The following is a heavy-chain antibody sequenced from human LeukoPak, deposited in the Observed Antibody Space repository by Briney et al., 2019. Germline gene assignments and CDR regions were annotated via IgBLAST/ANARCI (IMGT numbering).Heavy chain of an antibody. V-gene: IGHV4-30-4*01. J-gene: IGHJ6*02. CDR3: ARVAWGNYDFWSGYPGYGMDV. CDR1: GGSISSGDYY. D-gene: IGHD3-3*01. Sequence: SEPLSLTCTVSGGSISSGDYYWRWIRQPPGRGVEWIGYIYYSGSTYYNPSLQSRVTISVDASKNQFSLKLSSVTAADTAVYYCARVAWGNYDFWSGYPGYGMDVWGQGTTVTVSS. CDR2: IYYSGST.